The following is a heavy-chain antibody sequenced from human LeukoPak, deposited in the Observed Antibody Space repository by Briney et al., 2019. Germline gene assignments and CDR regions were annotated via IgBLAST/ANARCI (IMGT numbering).Heavy chain of an antibody. D-gene: IGHD5-24*01. CDR1: GGSFSGYY. CDR3: ARSQFGFDP. V-gene: IGHV4-59*01. CDR2: IYYSGST. Sequence: SETLSLTCAVYGGSFSGYYWSWIRQPPGKGLEWIGYIYYSGSTNCNPSLKSRVTISVDTSENQFSLKLSSVTAADTAVYYCARSQFGFDPWGQGTLVTVSS. J-gene: IGHJ5*02.